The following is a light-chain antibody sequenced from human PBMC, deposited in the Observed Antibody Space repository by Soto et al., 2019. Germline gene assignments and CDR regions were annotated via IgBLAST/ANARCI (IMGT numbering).Light chain of an antibody. CDR2: AAS. CDR1: QGISSY. Sequence: IQLTQSPSSLSASVGDRVTITCRASQGISSYLTWYQQKPGKAPKLLIYAASTLHSGVPPKFSGSGSGTDFTLTISSLQPEDFATYYCQQLNSYPLTFGGGTKVDIK. V-gene: IGKV1-9*01. CDR3: QQLNSYPLT. J-gene: IGKJ4*01.